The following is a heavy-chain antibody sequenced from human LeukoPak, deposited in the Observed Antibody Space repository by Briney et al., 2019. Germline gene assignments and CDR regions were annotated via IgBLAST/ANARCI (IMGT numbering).Heavy chain of an antibody. J-gene: IGHJ6*03. CDR3: AKSVAGPPYYYYYYMDV. V-gene: IGHV3-30*02. Sequence: GGSLRLSCAASGFTFSSYGMHWVRQAPGKGLEWVAFIRYDGSNKYYADSVKGRFTLSRDNSKNTLYLQMNSLRAEDTAAYYCAKSVAGPPYYYYYYMDVWGKGTTVTVSS. CDR2: IRYDGSNK. D-gene: IGHD6-19*01. CDR1: GFTFSSYG.